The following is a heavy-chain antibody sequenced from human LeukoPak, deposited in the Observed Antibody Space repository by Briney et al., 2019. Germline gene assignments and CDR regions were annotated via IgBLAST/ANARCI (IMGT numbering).Heavy chain of an antibody. J-gene: IGHJ4*02. CDR3: ARSFRVAVAGTGNDY. V-gene: IGHV1-2*02. Sequence: ASVKVSCKASXXXXXXXXXXXVXXXXXXXXXXXXXXXPNSGGKNXAXKFQGRVTMXRDTSISTAYMELSRLRSDDTAVYYCARSFRVAVAGTGNDYWGQGTLVTVSS. D-gene: IGHD6-19*01. CDR1: XXXXXXXX. CDR2: XXPNSGGK.